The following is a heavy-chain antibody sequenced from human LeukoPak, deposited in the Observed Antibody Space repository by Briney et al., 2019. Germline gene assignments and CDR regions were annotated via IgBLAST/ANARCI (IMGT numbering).Heavy chain of an antibody. CDR1: GYTLTGYY. Sequence: GASVKVSCKASGYTLTGYYMHWVRQAPGQGLEWVAWINPDSGVTNYAQNFQGRVTVTRDTSISTAYMELTRLRSDDTAVYYCARVIAGTPSFAYWGQGTLVTVSS. D-gene: IGHD1-1*01. CDR3: ARVIAGTPSFAY. V-gene: IGHV1-2*02. CDR2: INPDSGVT. J-gene: IGHJ4*02.